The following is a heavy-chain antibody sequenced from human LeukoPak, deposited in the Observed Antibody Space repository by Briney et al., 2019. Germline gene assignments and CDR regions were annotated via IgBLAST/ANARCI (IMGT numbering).Heavy chain of an antibody. CDR3: AREQYFDNSFDY. D-gene: IGHD3-22*01. V-gene: IGHV3-74*01. CDR2: LNRDASTA. J-gene: IGHJ4*02. CDR1: GFTFTNYW. Sequence: PGGSLRLSCAASGFTFTNYWMHWVRHTPGKGLVLVSRLNRDASTATYAESVKGRFTISRDNARNTVYLQMNSLRAEDTAVYYCAREQYFDNSFDYWGQGTLVTVSS.